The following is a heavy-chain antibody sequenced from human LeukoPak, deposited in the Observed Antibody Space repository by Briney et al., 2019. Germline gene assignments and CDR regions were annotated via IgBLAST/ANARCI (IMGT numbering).Heavy chain of an antibody. V-gene: IGHV3-23*01. CDR3: ARDFDRSGDYHHFDV. J-gene: IGHJ4*02. Sequence: PGGSLRLSCAAPGFTFSSYAMSWVRQAPGKGLEWVSAISGSGGSTYYADSVKGRFTISRDNAKNSLYLQMDSLRAEDTAVYYCARDFDRSGDYHHFDVWGQGTLVTVSS. D-gene: IGHD3-9*01. CDR2: ISGSGGST. CDR1: GFTFSSYA.